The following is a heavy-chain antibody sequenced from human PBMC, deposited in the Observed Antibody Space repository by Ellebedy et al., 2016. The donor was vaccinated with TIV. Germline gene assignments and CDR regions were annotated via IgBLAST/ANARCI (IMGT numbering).Heavy chain of an antibody. CDR1: GFTFSSYW. CDR3: AKDGTSCYDY. V-gene: IGHV3-23*01. CDR2: ISGSGGST. J-gene: IGHJ4*02. Sequence: GESLKISCAASGFTFSSYWMSWVRQAPGKGLEWVSAISGSGGSTYYADSVKGRFTISRDNSKNTLYLQMNSLRAEDTAVYYCAKDGTSCYDYWGQGTLVTVSS. D-gene: IGHD2-2*01.